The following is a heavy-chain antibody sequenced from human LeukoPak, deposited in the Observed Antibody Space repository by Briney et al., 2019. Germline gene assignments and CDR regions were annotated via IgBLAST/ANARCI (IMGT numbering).Heavy chain of an antibody. J-gene: IGHJ5*02. CDR1: DGSISNYY. CDR2: AYYSGST. V-gene: IGHV4-59*08. D-gene: IGHD6-19*01. Sequence: SETLSLTCSVFDGSISNYYWSWIRQPPGKGLEWIGYAYYSGSTTYNPSLESRVTMSVDTSKNQFSLKLTAVTAADTAVYYCARNSAVATSRSWFDPWGQGTLVTVPS. CDR3: ARNSAVATSRSWFDP.